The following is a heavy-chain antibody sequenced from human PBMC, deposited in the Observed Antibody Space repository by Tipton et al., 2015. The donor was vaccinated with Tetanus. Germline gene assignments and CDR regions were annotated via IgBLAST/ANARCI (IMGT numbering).Heavy chain of an antibody. CDR1: GFTFSSCA. CDR2: ISYDGSNK. V-gene: IGHV3-30-3*01. Sequence: SLRLSCAASGFTFSSCAMHWVRQAPGKGLEWVAVISYDGSNKYYADSVKGRFTISRDNSKNTLYLQMNSLRAEDTAVYYCARTPWSGYSYEFDYWGQGTLVTVSS. J-gene: IGHJ4*02. CDR3: ARTPWSGYSYEFDY. D-gene: IGHD5-18*01.